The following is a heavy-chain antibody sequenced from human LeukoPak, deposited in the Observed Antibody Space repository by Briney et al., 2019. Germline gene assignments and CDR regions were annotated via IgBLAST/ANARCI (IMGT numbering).Heavy chain of an antibody. V-gene: IGHV3-15*01. J-gene: IGHJ4*02. CDR2: IKSKTDGGTT. CDR1: GFTFSNAW. CDR3: TTGRGSYRYY. Sequence: GGSLRLSCAASGFTFSNAWMSWVRQAPGKGLEWVGCIKSKTDGGTTDYAAPVKGRFTISRDDSKNTLYLQMNSLKTEDTAVYYCTTGRGSYRYYWGQGTLVTVSS. D-gene: IGHD1-26*01.